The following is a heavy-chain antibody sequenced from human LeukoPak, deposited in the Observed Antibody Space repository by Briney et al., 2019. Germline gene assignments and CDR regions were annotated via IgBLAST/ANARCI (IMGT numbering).Heavy chain of an antibody. Sequence: GGSLRLSCAASGFAFSSYAMHWVRQAPGKGLEWVAVISYDGGNKYYADSVKGRFTISRDNSKNTLYLQMNSLRAEDTAVYYCAREDGDYGRYGMDVWGQGTTVTVSS. V-gene: IGHV3-30-3*01. CDR2: ISYDGGNK. CDR1: GFAFSSYA. D-gene: IGHD4-17*01. J-gene: IGHJ6*02. CDR3: AREDGDYGRYGMDV.